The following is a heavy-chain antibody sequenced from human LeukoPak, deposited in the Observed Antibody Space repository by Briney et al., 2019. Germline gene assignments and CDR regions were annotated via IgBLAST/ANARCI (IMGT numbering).Heavy chain of an antibody. CDR3: ATSTGYSYGTYYFDY. D-gene: IGHD5-18*01. CDR2: ISGSGGST. J-gene: IGHJ4*02. CDR1: GFTFSSYA. Sequence: GGSLRLSCAASGFTFSSYAMHWVRQAPGKGLEWVSAISGSGGSTYYADSVKGRFTISRDNSKNTLYLQMNSLRAEDTAVYYCATSTGYSYGTYYFDYWGQGTLVTVSS. V-gene: IGHV3-23*01.